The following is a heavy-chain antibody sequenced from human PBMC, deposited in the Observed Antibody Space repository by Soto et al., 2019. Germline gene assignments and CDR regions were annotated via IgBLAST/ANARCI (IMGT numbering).Heavy chain of an antibody. CDR1: GYTFTSYD. Sequence: GASVKVSCKASGYTFTSYDINWVRQATGQGLEWMGWMNPNSGNTGYAQKFQGRVTMTRNTSISTAYMELSSLRSEDTAVYYCARVPNTMVRDKINWFDPWGQGTLVTVSS. CDR2: MNPNSGNT. CDR3: ARVPNTMVRDKINWFDP. J-gene: IGHJ5*02. D-gene: IGHD3-10*01. V-gene: IGHV1-8*01.